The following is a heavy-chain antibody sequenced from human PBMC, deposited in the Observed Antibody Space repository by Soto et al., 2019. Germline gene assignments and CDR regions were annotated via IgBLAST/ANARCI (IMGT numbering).Heavy chain of an antibody. V-gene: IGHV1-69*01. CDR3: ARAPVPAQGYYYYYYGMAV. J-gene: IGHJ6*02. CDR1: GGTFISYA. CDR2: IIPIFDTA. D-gene: IGHD1-1*01. Sequence: QVQLVQSGAEVKKPGSSVKVSCKASGGTFISYAISWVRQAPGQGLEWMGGIIPIFDTANYAQKFQGRVTITADESPSTADSEMSSPITEDTAVYYCARAPVPAQGYYYYYYGMAVRGQGTTVTVSS.